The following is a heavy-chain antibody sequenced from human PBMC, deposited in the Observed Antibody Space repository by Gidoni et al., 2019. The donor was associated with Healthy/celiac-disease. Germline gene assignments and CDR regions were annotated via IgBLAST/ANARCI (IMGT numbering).Heavy chain of an antibody. V-gene: IGHV1-8*01. J-gene: IGHJ4*02. CDR1: GYTFTSYD. Sequence: QVQLVQSGAEVKKPGASVKVSCKASGYTFTSYDHNWVRQATGQGLEWMGWMNPNSGNTGYAQKFQGRVTMTRNTSISTAYMELSSLRSEDTAVYYCARAVRYCSSTSCDYYFDYWGQGTLVTVSS. CDR3: ARAVRYCSSTSCDYYFDY. D-gene: IGHD2-2*01. CDR2: MNPNSGNT.